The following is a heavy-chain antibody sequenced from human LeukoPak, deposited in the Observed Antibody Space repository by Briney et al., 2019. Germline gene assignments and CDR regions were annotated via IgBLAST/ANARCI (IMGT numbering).Heavy chain of an antibody. CDR1: GGSISSYY. Sequence: SETLSLTCTVSGGSISSYYWSWIRQPPGKGLEWIGYIYTSWSTNYNPSLKSRFTISVDTSKNQFSLKLSSVTAADTAVYYCARGYSGYGYYYYGMDVWGQGTTVTVSS. J-gene: IGHJ6*02. V-gene: IGHV4-4*09. D-gene: IGHD5-12*01. CDR2: IYTSWST. CDR3: ARGYSGYGYYYYGMDV.